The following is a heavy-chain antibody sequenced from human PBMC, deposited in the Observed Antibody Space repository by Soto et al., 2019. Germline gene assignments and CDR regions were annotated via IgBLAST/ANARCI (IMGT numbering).Heavy chain of an antibody. CDR1: GGSISSGDYY. V-gene: IGHV4-31*03. D-gene: IGHD3-3*01. CDR3: ARWWSGSRQGFDP. CDR2: IYYSRST. J-gene: IGHJ5*02. Sequence: QVQLQESGPGLVKPSQTLSLTCTVSGGSISSGDYYWSWIRQHPGKGLEWIGYIYYSRSTYYNPSLKSRVTISVDPSKNQFSLKLSSVTAADTAVYYCARWWSGSRQGFDPWGQGTLVTVSS.